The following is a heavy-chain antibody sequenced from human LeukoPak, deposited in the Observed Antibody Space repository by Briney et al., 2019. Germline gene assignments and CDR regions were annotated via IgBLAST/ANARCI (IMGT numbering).Heavy chain of an antibody. CDR1: GGSISSYY. CDR3: ARDSIAMVRGARYNWFDP. D-gene: IGHD3-10*01. J-gene: IGHJ5*02. V-gene: IGHV4-4*07. CDR2: IYTSGST. Sequence: PSETLSLTCTVSGGSISSYYWSWIRQPAGKRLEWIGRIYTSGSTNYNPSLKSRVTMSVDTSKNQFSLKLSSVTAADTAVYYCARDSIAMVRGARYNWFDPWGQGTLVTVSS.